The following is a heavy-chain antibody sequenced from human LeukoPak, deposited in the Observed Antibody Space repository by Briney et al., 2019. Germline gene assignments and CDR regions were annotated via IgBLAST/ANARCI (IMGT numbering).Heavy chain of an antibody. Sequence: SETLSLTCTVSGGSISSYYWNWIRQPPGKGLEWIGSIYYSGSTYYNPSLKSRVTISVDTSKNQFSLKLSSVTAADTAVYYCARQWLHYFDYWGQGTLVTVSS. CDR3: ARQWLHYFDY. CDR1: GGSISSYY. V-gene: IGHV4-39*07. J-gene: IGHJ4*02. D-gene: IGHD6-19*01. CDR2: IYYSGST.